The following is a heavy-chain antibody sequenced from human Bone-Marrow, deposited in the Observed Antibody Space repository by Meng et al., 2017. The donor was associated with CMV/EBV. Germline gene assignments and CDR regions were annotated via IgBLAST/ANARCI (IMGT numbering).Heavy chain of an antibody. D-gene: IGHD2-2*01. V-gene: IGHV3-30*04. Sequence: GESLKISCAASRFTFSSYAMHWVRQAPGKGLEWVAVISYDGSNKYYADSVKGRFTISRDNSKNTLYLQMNSLRAEDTAVYYCAKDEAVPAGGFYAFDIWGQGTMVTVSS. CDR2: ISYDGSNK. CDR3: AKDEAVPAGGFYAFDI. CDR1: RFTFSSYA. J-gene: IGHJ3*02.